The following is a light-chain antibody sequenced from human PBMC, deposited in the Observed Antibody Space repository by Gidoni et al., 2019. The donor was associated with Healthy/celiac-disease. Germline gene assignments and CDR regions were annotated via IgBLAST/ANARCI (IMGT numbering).Light chain of an antibody. CDR1: QSVLYSSNNKNY. V-gene: IGKV4-1*01. J-gene: IGKJ1*01. CDR2: WAS. CDR3: QQYYSTPRT. Sequence: DIVMTQAPESLAGSLGERATINCKSSQSVLYSSNNKNYLAWYQQKPGPPPKLLIYWASTRESGVPDRFSGSGSGTDFTLTISSLQAEDVAVYYCQQYYSTPRTFGQGTKVEIK.